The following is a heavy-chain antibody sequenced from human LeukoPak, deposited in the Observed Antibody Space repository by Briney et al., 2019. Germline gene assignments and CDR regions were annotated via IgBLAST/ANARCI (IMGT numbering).Heavy chain of an antibody. J-gene: IGHJ5*02. CDR1: GGSINGYF. Sequence: SETLSLTCTVSGGSINGYFWGWIRQPAGKGLEWIGYIYYSGSTNYNPSLKSRVTISVDTSKNQFSLKLSSVTAADTAVYYCARVEYSSSSLWFDPWGQGTLVTVSS. D-gene: IGHD6-6*01. V-gene: IGHV4-59*12. CDR2: IYYSGST. CDR3: ARVEYSSSSLWFDP.